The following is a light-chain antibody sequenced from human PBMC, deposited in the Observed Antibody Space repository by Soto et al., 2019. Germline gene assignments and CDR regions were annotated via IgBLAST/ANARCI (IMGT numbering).Light chain of an antibody. V-gene: IGKV3-20*01. CDR1: QSVSSSY. J-gene: IGKJ1*01. Sequence: EIVLTRSPGTLSLSPGERATLSCTASQSVSSSYLAWYQQKPGQAPRLLIYGASSRATGIPDRFSGSGSGTDFTLTISRLEPEDFAVYYCQQYGSSPSFGQGTKVEIK. CDR2: GAS. CDR3: QQYGSSPS.